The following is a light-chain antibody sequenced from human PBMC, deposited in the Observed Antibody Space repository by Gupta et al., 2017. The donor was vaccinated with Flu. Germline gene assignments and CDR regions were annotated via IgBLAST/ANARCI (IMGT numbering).Light chain of an antibody. V-gene: IGKV3-11*01. CDR3: QQRSNAPPLT. CDR1: QSLSGY. Sequence: SATLTCRVSQSLSGYLAWYQQRPGQSPRLLIYDVSVRATGIPVRFSGSGSGTDFTLTISTLEPEDFGVYYCQQRSNAPPLTFGGGTRVEIK. CDR2: DVS. J-gene: IGKJ4*01.